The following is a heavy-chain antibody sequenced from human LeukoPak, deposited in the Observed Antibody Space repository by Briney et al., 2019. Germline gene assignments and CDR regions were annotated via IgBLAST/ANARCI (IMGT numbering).Heavy chain of an antibody. CDR1: GGSFSGYY. CDR2: INHSGST. V-gene: IGHV4-34*01. J-gene: IGHJ4*02. Sequence: PSETLSLTCAVYGGSFSGYYWSWIRQPPGKGLEWIGEINHSGSTNYNPSLKSRVTISVDTSKNQFSLKLSSVTAADTAVYYCARNAHYDILTGYYYRRNRECTFDYWGQGTLVTVSS. D-gene: IGHD3-9*01. CDR3: ARNAHYDILTGYYYRRNRECTFDY.